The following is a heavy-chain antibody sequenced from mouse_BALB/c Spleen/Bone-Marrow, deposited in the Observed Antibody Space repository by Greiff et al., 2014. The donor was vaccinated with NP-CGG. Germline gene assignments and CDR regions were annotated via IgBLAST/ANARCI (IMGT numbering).Heavy chain of an antibody. D-gene: IGHD2-1*01. CDR3: ARVYYGNLDY. Sequence: VQLQQPGAELVRPGSSVKISCKASGYTFSNFWMNWVKQRPGQGLEWIGQIHPGDGDTNNNGKFKGKATLTTDKSSSTAYMHLSSLSSEDSAVYLCARVYYGNLDYWGQGTTLTVSS. V-gene: IGHV1-80*01. CDR1: GYTFSNFW. J-gene: IGHJ2*01. CDR2: IHPGDGDT.